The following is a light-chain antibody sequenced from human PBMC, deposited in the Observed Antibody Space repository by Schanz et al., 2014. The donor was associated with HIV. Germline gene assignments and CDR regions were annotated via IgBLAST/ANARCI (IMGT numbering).Light chain of an antibody. V-gene: IGLV2-14*01. CDR3: SSSSTTTCV. CDR1: SSDVGGYNY. J-gene: IGLJ3*02. CDR2: DVN. Sequence: QSALTQPASVSGSPGQSITISCTGTSSDVGGYNYVSWYQQHPGRAPKLMIYDVNNRPSGVSNRFSGSKSGNTASLTISGLQAEDEADYYCSSSSTTTCVFGGGTKLTVL.